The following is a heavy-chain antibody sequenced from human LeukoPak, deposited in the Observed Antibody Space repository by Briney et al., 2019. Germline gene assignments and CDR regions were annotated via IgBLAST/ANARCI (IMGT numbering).Heavy chain of an antibody. CDR1: GFTLSSYA. D-gene: IGHD2-15*01. CDR3: AKDLVGYCSGGSCYSDY. V-gene: IGHV3-23*01. CDR2: LGISGDYA. Sequence: GGSLRLSCVASGFTLSSYAVSWVRQAPGKGLQWVSSLGISGDYAWYAGSVKGRFTISRDSSKNTLYLQMNRLGAEDTAVYYCAKDLVGYCSGGSCYSDYWGQGTLVTVSS. J-gene: IGHJ4*02.